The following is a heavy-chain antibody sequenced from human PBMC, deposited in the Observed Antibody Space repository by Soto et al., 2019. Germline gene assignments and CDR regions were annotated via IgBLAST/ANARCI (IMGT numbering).Heavy chain of an antibody. CDR1: GASISSGGYY. J-gene: IGHJ5*02. V-gene: IGHV4-31*03. CDR3: ATANTIFGVVHNWFDP. Sequence: TLSPTCTVSGASISSGGYYWSWIRQHPGKGLEWIGYIYYSGSTYYNPSLKSRVTISVDTSKNQFSLKLSSVTAADTAVYYCATANTIFGVVHNWFDPWGQGTLVTVYS. D-gene: IGHD3-3*01. CDR2: IYYSGST.